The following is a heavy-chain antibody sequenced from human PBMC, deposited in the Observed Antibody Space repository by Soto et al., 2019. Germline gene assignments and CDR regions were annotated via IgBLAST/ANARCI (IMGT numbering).Heavy chain of an antibody. D-gene: IGHD6-13*01. V-gene: IGHV4-30-4*01. Sequence: SETLSLTCTVSGGSISTGAYFWSWIRQLPGQGLEWIGYIHHSGSTNYNPSLKSRVTISVDKSKNQFSLKLSSVTAADTAVYYCARDDSSPSRWFDPWGQGTLVTVSS. CDR2: IHHSGST. CDR3: ARDDSSPSRWFDP. CDR1: GGSISTGAYF. J-gene: IGHJ5*02.